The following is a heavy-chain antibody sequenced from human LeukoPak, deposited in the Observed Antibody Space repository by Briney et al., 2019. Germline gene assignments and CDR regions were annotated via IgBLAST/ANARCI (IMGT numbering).Heavy chain of an antibody. CDR1: GGSISSYY. Sequence: PSETLSLTCTVSGGSISSYYWSWIRQPPGKGLEWIGYIYYSGSTNYNPSLKSRVTISVDTSKNQFSLKLSSVTAADTAVYYCAGDPLHYDILTGSYYYYGMDVWGQGTTVTVSS. V-gene: IGHV4-59*01. J-gene: IGHJ6*02. D-gene: IGHD3-9*01. CDR3: AGDPLHYDILTGSYYYYGMDV. CDR2: IYYSGST.